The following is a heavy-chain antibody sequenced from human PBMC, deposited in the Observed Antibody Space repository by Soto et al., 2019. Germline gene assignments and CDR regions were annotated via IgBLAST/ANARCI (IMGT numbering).Heavy chain of an antibody. Sequence: GGSLRLSCAASGFTFSNAWMSWVRQAPGKGLEWVGRIKRNIDGGTSDYAAPVKGRFTISRDDSKNTLDLQMNSLKTEDTALYYCTTAGFWAWNYPSFDIWGQGTMVT. CDR3: TTAGFWAWNYPSFDI. D-gene: IGHD3-3*01. V-gene: IGHV3-15*01. CDR1: GFTFSNAW. J-gene: IGHJ3*02. CDR2: IKRNIDGGTS.